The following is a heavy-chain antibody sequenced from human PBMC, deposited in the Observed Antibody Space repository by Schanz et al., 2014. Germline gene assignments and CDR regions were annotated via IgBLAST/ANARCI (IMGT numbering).Heavy chain of an antibody. J-gene: IGHJ4*02. CDR2: ISSSSSTR. D-gene: IGHD1-1*01. CDR3: AKKVPAYNPFDS. V-gene: IGHV3-48*01. CDR1: GFTFSSYA. Sequence: EVQLAESGGGLVQPGGSLRLSCAASGFTFSSYAMSWVRQAPGKGLEWVSYISSSSSTRYYADSVKGRFTISRDNSKNTLYLQMDSLRAEDTAVYFCAKKVPAYNPFDSWGQGTLVTVSS.